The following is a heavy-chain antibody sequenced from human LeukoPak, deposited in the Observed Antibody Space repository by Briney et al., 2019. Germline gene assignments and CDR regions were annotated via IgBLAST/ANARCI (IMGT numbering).Heavy chain of an antibody. CDR1: GGTFSSYA. Sequence: ASVKVSCKASGGTFSSYAMSWVRQAPGKGLEWVSAISGSGGSTYYADSVKGRFTISRDNSKNTLYLQMKSLRAEDTAVYYCAKDRYYYDSSGYYDYWGQGTLVTVSS. CDR3: AKDRYYYDSSGYYDY. J-gene: IGHJ4*02. CDR2: ISGSGGST. D-gene: IGHD3-22*01. V-gene: IGHV3-23*01.